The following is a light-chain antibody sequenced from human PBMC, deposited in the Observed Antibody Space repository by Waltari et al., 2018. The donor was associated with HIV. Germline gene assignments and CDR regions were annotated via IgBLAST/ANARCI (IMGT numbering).Light chain of an antibody. CDR2: SDY. V-gene: IGLV1-44*01. CDR1: SSNLGSTP. Sequence: QSVLPQPPSASGTPGRRVPIPCSGSSSNLGSTPVNWCHHRPGTDPKRLSCSDYQRRSGVPDRFSGSKSGTSASLAISGLKAEDEADYECAAWDDSLNGVVFGGGTKLTVL. J-gene: IGLJ2*01. CDR3: AAWDDSLNGVV.